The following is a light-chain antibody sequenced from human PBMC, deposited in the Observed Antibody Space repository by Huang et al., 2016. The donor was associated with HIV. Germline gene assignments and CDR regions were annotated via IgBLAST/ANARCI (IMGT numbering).Light chain of an antibody. J-gene: IGKJ1*01. CDR3: MQVLQTPRT. Sequence: DIVMTQSPLSLPVTPGEPASISCRASQSLLHSNGYNYLDWYLQKPGQAPHLLIYLGSNRASGVPDRFSGGGSGTYFTLKISRVEAEDVGVYYCMQVLQTPRTFGQGTKVEIK. V-gene: IGKV2-28*01. CDR2: LGS. CDR1: QSLLHSNGYNY.